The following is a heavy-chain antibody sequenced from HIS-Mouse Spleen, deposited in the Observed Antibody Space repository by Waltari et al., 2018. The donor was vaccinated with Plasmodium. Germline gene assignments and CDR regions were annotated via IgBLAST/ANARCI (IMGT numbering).Heavy chain of an antibody. CDR1: GGSISSSSYD. CDR3: ARRGGSYYYFDY. D-gene: IGHD1-26*01. Sequence: QLQLQESGPGLVKPSETLSLTCTVPGGSISSSSYDWGWIRQPPGQGLEWIGSIYYSGSTYYNPSLKSRVTISVDTSKTQFSLKLSSVTAADTAVYYCARRGGSYYYFDYWGQGTLVTVSS. J-gene: IGHJ4*02. V-gene: IGHV4-39*01. CDR2: IYYSGST.